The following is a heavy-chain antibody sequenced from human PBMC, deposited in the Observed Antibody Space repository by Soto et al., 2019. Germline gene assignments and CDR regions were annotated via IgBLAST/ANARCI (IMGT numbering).Heavy chain of an antibody. Sequence: GASVKVSCKASGYSFTTYAIHWVRQAPGQRLEWMGWINAGNGNTKYSQKFQGRVTITRDTSASTAYMELSSLTSEDTAVYYCAKEPRGYFWFDPWGQGTLVTVSS. J-gene: IGHJ5*02. CDR1: GYSFTTYA. D-gene: IGHD1-26*01. CDR2: INAGNGNT. V-gene: IGHV1-3*01. CDR3: AKEPRGYFWFDP.